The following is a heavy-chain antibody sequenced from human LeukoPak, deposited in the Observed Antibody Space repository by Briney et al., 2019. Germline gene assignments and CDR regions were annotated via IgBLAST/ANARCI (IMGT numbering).Heavy chain of an antibody. Sequence: SETLSPTCTVSDGSISSSSYYWGWIRQPPGKGLEWIGSIYYGSVFYSVSTYYNPSLKSRVTMSGDTSKNQFSLKLSSVTAADTAVYYCARQGFGRITMVRGAHTTRHFDYWGQGTLVTVSS. CDR3: ARQGFGRITMVRGAHTTRHFDY. J-gene: IGHJ4*02. D-gene: IGHD3-10*01. V-gene: IGHV4-39*01. CDR2: IYYGSVFYSVST. CDR1: DGSISSSSYY.